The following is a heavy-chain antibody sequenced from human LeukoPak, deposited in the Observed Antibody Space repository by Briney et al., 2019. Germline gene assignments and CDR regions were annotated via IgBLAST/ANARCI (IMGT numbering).Heavy chain of an antibody. J-gene: IGHJ4*02. Sequence: GGSLRLSCAASGFTFSSHGMHWVRQAPGKGLEWVAFIWYDGINKYYADSVKGRFTISRDNSKNTLYLQMNSLRAEDTAVYYCARDRSGYFHLDYWGQGTLVTVPS. V-gene: IGHV3-33*01. D-gene: IGHD3-22*01. CDR1: GFTFSSHG. CDR3: ARDRSGYFHLDY. CDR2: IWYDGINK.